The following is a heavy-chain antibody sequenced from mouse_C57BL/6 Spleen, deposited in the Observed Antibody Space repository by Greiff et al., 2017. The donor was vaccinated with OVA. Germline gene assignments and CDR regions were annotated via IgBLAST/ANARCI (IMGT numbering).Heavy chain of an antibody. CDR2: IDPENGDT. Sequence: VQLQQSGAELVRPGASVKLSCTASGFNIKDDYMHWVKQRPEQGLEWIGWIDPENGDTEYASKFQGKATITADTSSNTAYLQLSSLTSEDTAVYYCTTGGYGHYAMDYWGQGTSVTVSS. V-gene: IGHV14-4*01. J-gene: IGHJ4*01. D-gene: IGHD2-2*01. CDR1: GFNIKDDY. CDR3: TTGGYGHYAMDY.